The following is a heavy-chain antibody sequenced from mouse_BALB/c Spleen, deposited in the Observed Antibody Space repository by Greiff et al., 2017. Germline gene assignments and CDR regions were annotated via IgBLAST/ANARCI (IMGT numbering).Heavy chain of an antibody. CDR3: ARDRYDERFAY. J-gene: IGHJ3*01. V-gene: IGHV5-9-4*01. Sequence: EVQRVESGGGLVKPGGSLKLSCAASGFTFSSYAMSWVRQSPEKRLEWVAEISSGGSYTYYPDTVTGRFTISRDNAKNTLYLEMSSLRSEDTAMYYCARDRYDERFAYWGQGTLVTVSA. CDR2: ISSGGSYT. D-gene: IGHD2-14*01. CDR1: GFTFSSYA.